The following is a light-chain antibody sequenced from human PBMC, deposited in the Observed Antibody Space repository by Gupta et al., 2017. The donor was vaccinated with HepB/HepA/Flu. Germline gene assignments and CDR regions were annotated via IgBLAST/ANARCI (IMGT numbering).Light chain of an antibody. CDR1: QSVGTN. V-gene: IGKV3-15*01. Sequence: ETVMTQSPATLSVSPGERATLPCRASQSVGTNLAWYQQKPGQAPMLVIHGASTRATGIPARFSGSGSGTDFTLTISSLQSEDFAVYYCHQYNNWPPWTFGQGTKVESK. CDR3: HQYNNWPPWT. J-gene: IGKJ1*01. CDR2: GAS.